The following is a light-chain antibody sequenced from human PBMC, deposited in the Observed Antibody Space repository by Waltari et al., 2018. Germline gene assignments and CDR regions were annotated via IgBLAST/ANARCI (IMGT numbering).Light chain of an antibody. CDR2: GNN. V-gene: IGLV1-40*01. CDR3: QSFDNMLSGGVV. J-gene: IGLJ2*01. Sequence: QSVLTQPPSVSGTPGQRVTISCSGSPSTLGAGHDVPWYQHLPGTAPKLLIYGNNNRPSGVPDRFSGSKSGTSASLAITGLQADDEADYFCQSFDNMLSGGVVFGGGTKLAVL. CDR1: PSTLGAGHD.